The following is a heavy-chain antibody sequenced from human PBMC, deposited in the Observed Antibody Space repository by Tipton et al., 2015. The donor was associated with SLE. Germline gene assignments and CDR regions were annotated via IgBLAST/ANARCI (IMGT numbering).Heavy chain of an antibody. V-gene: IGHV4-31*03. J-gene: IGHJ4*02. CDR2: IHYSGRT. Sequence: LRLSCTVSGDSISSDGYYWAWIRQHPGKGLEWLGYIHYSGRTHYNTSLQSRLTMSVDTSKNQFSLNLTSVTAADTAVYYCARRGSVGNFDFWGQGILVTVSS. CDR3: ARRGSVGNFDF. D-gene: IGHD7-27*01. CDR1: GDSISSDGYY.